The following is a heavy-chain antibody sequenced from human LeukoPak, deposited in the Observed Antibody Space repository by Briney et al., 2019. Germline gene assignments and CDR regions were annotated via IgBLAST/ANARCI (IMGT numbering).Heavy chain of an antibody. J-gene: IGHJ4*02. Sequence: GGSLRLSCAASGFXFSSYWMSWVRQAPGKGLEWVANIKQDGSEKYYVDSVKGRFTISRDDAKNSLYLQMNSLRAEDTAVYYCARVRYYFDYWGQGTLVTVSS. CDR2: IKQDGSEK. CDR1: GFXFSSYW. V-gene: IGHV3-7*05. CDR3: ARVRYYFDY.